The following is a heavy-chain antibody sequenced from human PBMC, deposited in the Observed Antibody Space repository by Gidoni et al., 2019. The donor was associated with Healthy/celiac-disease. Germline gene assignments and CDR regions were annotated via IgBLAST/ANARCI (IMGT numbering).Heavy chain of an antibody. CDR3: ARDSRKVHPSEFDP. CDR1: GYPFTSYG. Sequence: QVLLVQSGAEVQKPGASVKVSCKASGYPFTSYGISWVRQAPGQGLEWMGWISAYNGNTNDAQKLQGRVTMTTDTSTSTAYMELRSLRSDDTAVYYCARDSRKVHPSEFDPWGQGTLVTVSS. CDR2: ISAYNGNT. J-gene: IGHJ5*02. V-gene: IGHV1-18*01.